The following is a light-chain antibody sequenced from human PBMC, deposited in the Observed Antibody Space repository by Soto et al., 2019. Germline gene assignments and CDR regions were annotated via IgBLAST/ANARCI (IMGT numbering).Light chain of an antibody. CDR2: DVS. J-gene: IGLJ1*01. CDR1: SSYVGGYNY. Sequence: QSALTQPASVSGSPGQSITISCTGTSSYVGGYNYVSWYQQHPGKAPKLMIYDVSNRPSGISNRFSGSKSGITASLTISGLLPEDEADYYCTSYTSSNTYVFGTGTKVTVL. CDR3: TSYTSSNTYV. V-gene: IGLV2-14*01.